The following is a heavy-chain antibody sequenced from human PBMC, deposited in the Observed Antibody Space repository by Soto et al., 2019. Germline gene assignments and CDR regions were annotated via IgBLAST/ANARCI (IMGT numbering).Heavy chain of an antibody. D-gene: IGHD5-18*01. CDR3: TRFPVDTPMFKNY. CDR2: LNSDGSTT. CDR1: GFTFSNYW. J-gene: IGHJ4*02. Sequence: GGSLRLSCAASGFTFSNYWMHWVRQAPGKGLVWVSCLNSDGSTTGYADSVKGRFTISRDNAKNTLYLQMNSLRAEDTAVYYCTRFPVDTPMFKNYWGQGTLVTVSS. V-gene: IGHV3-74*01.